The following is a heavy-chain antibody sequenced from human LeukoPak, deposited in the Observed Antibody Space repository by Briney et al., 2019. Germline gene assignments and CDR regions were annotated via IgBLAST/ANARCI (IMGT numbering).Heavy chain of an antibody. CDR1: GYTFTAYY. CDR2: INSNSGDT. CDR3: VRVSLSPLLPIDY. V-gene: IGHV1-2*02. J-gene: IGHJ4*02. Sequence: ASVKVSCKASGYTFTAYYLHWVRQAPGQGLEWMGWINSNSGDTNSAQKFQGRGTLTRDTSITTAYMEMSSLSSDDTAVYYCVRVSLSPLLPIDYWGQGTLVTVSS. D-gene: IGHD2-15*01.